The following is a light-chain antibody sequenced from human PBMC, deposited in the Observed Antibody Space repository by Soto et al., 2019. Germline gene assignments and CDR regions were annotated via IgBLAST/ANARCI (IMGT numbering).Light chain of an antibody. CDR2: GAS. CDR3: QQYGSSPPWT. Sequence: EIMMTQSPATLSVSPGERATLSCRASQSVSSNLAWYQQKPGQAPRLLIYGASTRATGIPDRFSGSGSGTDFTLTISRLEPEDFAVYYCQQYGSSPPWTFGQGTKVDI. J-gene: IGKJ1*01. CDR1: QSVSSN. V-gene: IGKV3-20*01.